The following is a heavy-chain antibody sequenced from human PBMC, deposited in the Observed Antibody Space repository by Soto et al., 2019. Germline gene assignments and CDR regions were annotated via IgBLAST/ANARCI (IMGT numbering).Heavy chain of an antibody. V-gene: IGHV1-18*01. Sequence: QVQLEQTGVEVKKPGASVKVTCKASGYTFHNFGISCVRQAPGQGLEWMGWISTYNDNTNYSQKFQGRVTMATAFSTSTASMELRSLRPDDTAVYYCARIRNSGYHTHFYYGMDVWGQGTTVTVSS. CDR3: ARIRNSGYHTHFYYGMDV. CDR1: GYTFHNFG. J-gene: IGHJ6*02. D-gene: IGHD5-12*01. CDR2: ISTYNDNT.